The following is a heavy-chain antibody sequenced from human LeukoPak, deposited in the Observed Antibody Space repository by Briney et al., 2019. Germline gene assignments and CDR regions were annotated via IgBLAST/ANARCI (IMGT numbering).Heavy chain of an antibody. CDR2: MKGDGSLI. Sequence: PGGSLRLSCAASGFTFGYFWMSWVRQAPGRGLQWVASMKGDGSLIHYVDSVKVRFTISRDNARNSLYLQMNSLRAEDTAIYFCARLFSGVTTFDYWGRGALVTVST. CDR3: ARLFSGVTTFDY. CDR1: GFTFGYFW. D-gene: IGHD1-1*01. V-gene: IGHV3-7*01. J-gene: IGHJ4*02.